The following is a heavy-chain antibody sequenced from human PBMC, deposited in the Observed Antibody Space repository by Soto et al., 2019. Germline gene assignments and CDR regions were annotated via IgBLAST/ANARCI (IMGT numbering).Heavy chain of an antibody. CDR1: GFTVSSNY. CDR3: ARTYGTGSLNWFDP. J-gene: IGHJ5*02. Sequence: PGGSLRLSCAASGFTVSSNYMSWVRQAPGKGLEWVSVIYSGGSTYYADSVKGRFTISRDNSKNTLYLQMNSLRAEDTAVYYCARTYGTGSLNWFDPRGQGTLVTVS. V-gene: IGHV3-66*01. CDR2: IYSGGST. D-gene: IGHD3-10*01.